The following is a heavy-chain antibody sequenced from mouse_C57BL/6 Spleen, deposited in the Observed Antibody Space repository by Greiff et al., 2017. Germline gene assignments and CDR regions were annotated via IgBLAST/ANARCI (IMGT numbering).Heavy chain of an antibody. D-gene: IGHD1-1*01. CDR1: GFSFNTYA. V-gene: IGHV10-1*01. CDR3: VRQGDYYAGYAMDY. Sequence: EVKLVESGGGLVQPKGSLKLSCAASGFSFNTYAMNWVRQAPGKGLEWVARIRSKSNNYATYYADSVKDRFTISRDDSESMLYLQMNNLKTEDTAMYYCVRQGDYYAGYAMDYWGQGTSVTVSS. CDR2: IRSKSNNYAT. J-gene: IGHJ4*01.